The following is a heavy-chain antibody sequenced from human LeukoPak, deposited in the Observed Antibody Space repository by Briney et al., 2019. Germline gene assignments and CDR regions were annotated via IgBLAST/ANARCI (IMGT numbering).Heavy chain of an antibody. J-gene: IGHJ4*02. CDR3: VKDPSDYCGSGTYYSGFEY. V-gene: IGHV3-64D*06. CDR1: GFTFSNYA. D-gene: IGHD3-10*01. CDR2: ISSNGGST. Sequence: GGSLRLSCSASGFTFSNYAMHWVRQAPGKGLEYVSAISSNGGSTYYADSVKGRFTISRDNSQNTLYLQMSSLRAEDTAVYYSVKDPSDYCGSGTYYSGFEYWGQGTLVTVSS.